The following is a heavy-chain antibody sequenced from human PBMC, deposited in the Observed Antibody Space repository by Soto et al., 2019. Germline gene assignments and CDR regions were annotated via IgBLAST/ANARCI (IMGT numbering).Heavy chain of an antibody. Sequence: EEQLVESGGGLVQPGGSLRLSCAISGFTFRRDWMNWVRQAPGKGLEWVAHVNQDGTQKYYVDSVKGRFTIFRDNVKNSLYLKMNSLRVEDSAVYYCSGGVGDAVWGQGTLVTVSS. CDR1: GFTFRRDW. CDR3: SGGVGDAV. V-gene: IGHV3-7*04. CDR2: VNQDGTQK. J-gene: IGHJ4*02. D-gene: IGHD1-26*01.